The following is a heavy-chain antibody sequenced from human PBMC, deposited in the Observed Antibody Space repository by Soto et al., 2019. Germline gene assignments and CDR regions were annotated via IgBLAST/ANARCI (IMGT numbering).Heavy chain of an antibody. CDR3: ARDLSRYYDSSGCFDY. Sequence: GGSLRLSCAASGFTFSSYGMHWVRQAPGKGLEWVAVIWYDGSNKYYADSVKGRLTISRDNSKNTLYLQMNSLRAEDTAVYYCARDLSRYYDSSGCFDYWGQGTLVTVSS. D-gene: IGHD3-22*01. J-gene: IGHJ4*02. CDR2: IWYDGSNK. CDR1: GFTFSSYG. V-gene: IGHV3-33*01.